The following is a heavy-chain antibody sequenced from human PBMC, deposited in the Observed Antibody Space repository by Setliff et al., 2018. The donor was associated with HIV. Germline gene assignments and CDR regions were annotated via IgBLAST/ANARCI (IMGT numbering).Heavy chain of an antibody. D-gene: IGHD3-22*01. CDR2: ISSSSSYT. V-gene: IGHV3-11*05. CDR3: AREEERYYDSSGHDAFDI. CDR1: GFTFSDYY. Sequence: PGGSLRLSCAASGFTFSDYYMSWIRQAPGKGLEWVSYISSSSSYTNYADSVKGRFTISRDNAKNSLYLQMNSLRAEDTAVYYCAREEERYYDSSGHDAFDIWGQGTMVTVS. J-gene: IGHJ3*02.